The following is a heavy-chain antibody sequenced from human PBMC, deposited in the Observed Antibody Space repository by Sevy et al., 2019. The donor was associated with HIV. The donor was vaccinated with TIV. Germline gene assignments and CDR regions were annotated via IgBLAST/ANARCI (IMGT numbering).Heavy chain of an antibody. J-gene: IGHJ6*02. V-gene: IGHV3-33*01. D-gene: IGHD3-3*01. CDR3: ARDGNRYYDFLLYGMDV. Sequence: GGSLRLSCAASGFTFSSCGMYWVRQAPGKGLEWVAVIWNDGSNKYYADTVKGRFTISRDNSKTTLYLQMNSLRPEDTAVYYCARDGNRYYDFLLYGMDVWGQGTTVTVSS. CDR2: IWNDGSNK. CDR1: GFTFSSCG.